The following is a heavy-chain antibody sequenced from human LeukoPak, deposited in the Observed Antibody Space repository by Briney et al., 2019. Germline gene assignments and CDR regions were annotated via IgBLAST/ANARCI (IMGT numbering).Heavy chain of an antibody. CDR3: AATTRIAVTGTVLDY. Sequence: SETLSLTCSVSGGSMNSYYWSWIRQSPGKGLEWIGYIYYSGSTNYNPSLKSRVTISVDTSKNQFSLKLSSVTAADTALYYCAATTRIAVTGTVLDYWGQGTLVTVSS. V-gene: IGHV4-59*08. CDR1: GGSMNSYY. D-gene: IGHD6-19*01. CDR2: IYYSGST. J-gene: IGHJ4*02.